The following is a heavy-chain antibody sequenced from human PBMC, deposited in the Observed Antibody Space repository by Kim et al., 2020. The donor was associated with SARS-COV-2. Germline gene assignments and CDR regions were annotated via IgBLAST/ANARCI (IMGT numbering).Heavy chain of an antibody. CDR2: NT. D-gene: IGHD1-20*01. V-gene: IGHV1-18*01. CDR3: ARSGPSITGFDY. J-gene: IGHJ4*02. Sequence: NTNYEQKLKGRLTMTTDTSTSTVYMELRSLRSDDTAIYYCARSGPSITGFDYWGQGTLVTVSS.